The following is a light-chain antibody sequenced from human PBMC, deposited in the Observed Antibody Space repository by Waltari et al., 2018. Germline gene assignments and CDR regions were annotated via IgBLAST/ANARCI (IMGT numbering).Light chain of an antibody. CDR3: CSFTSRSTWV. CDR2: DVS. Sequence: QSALTQPASVSGSPGQSITIPCIGTSSDVGCYNYVSWYQQHPSKVPKLLIFDVSNRPSGVSNRFSGSKSGNTASLTISGLQAEDESDYYCCSFTSRSTWVFGGGTKLTVL. J-gene: IGLJ3*02. CDR1: SSDVGCYNY. V-gene: IGLV2-14*01.